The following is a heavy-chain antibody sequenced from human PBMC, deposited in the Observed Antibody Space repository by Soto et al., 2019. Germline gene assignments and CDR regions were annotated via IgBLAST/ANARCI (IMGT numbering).Heavy chain of an antibody. CDR1: GGTFSSYA. D-gene: IGHD3-10*01. Sequence: GASVKVSCKASGGTFSSYAISWVRQAPGQGLEWMGGIIPIFGAANYAQKFQGRVTITADKSTSTAYMELSSLRSEDTAVYYCARVVMVRGVINLAWFDPWGQGTLVTVSS. V-gene: IGHV1-69*06. CDR3: ARVVMVRGVINLAWFDP. CDR2: IIPIFGAA. J-gene: IGHJ5*02.